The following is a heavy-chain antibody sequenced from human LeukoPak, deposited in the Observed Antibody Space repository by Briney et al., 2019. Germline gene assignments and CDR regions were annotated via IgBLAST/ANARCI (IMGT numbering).Heavy chain of an antibody. CDR2: IYHTGSA. J-gene: IGHJ4*02. V-gene: IGHV4-38-2*01. CDR3: ARTLYDSSGYYYYFTT. CDR1: GYSFTSGHY. Sequence: KPSETLSLTCSVSGYSFTSGHYWGWIRQPPGKGLEWIANIYHTGSAHYNPSLKSRVTISVDTSKNQFSLKLSSVTAADTAVYYCARTLYDSSGYYYYFTTGAREPWSPSPQ. D-gene: IGHD3-22*01.